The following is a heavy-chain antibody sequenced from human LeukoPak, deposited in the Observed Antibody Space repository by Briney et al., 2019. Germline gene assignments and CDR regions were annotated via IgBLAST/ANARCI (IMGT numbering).Heavy chain of an antibody. Sequence: FQGRVTMTRDTSTSTVYMELSSLRSEDTAVYYCARDASSSWYVGYWGQGTLVTVSS. CDR3: ARDASSSWYVGY. J-gene: IGHJ4*02. D-gene: IGHD6-13*01. V-gene: IGHV1-46*01.